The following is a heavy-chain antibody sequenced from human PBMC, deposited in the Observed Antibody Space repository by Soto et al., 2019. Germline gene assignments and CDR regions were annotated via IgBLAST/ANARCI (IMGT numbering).Heavy chain of an antibody. CDR1: GFTLSVAA. D-gene: IGHD1-1*01. J-gene: IGHJ4*02. Sequence: SVKGSCKGSGFTLSVAAVGWVRQARGQRPEWIGWIVVGSGNTNYAQKFQERVTLTREKSTNTAYMELNSLTSEDTAVYYCAADSRWQLYYWGQGTQVTVSS. CDR2: IVVGSGNT. CDR3: AADSRWQLYY. V-gene: IGHV1-58*01.